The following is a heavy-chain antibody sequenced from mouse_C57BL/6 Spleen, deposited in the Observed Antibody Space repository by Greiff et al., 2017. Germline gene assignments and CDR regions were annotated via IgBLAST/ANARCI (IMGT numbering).Heavy chain of an antibody. D-gene: IGHD3-3*01. V-gene: IGHV6-6*01. CDR2: IRNKANNHAT. Sequence: EVMLVESGGGLVQPGGSMKLSCAASGFTFSDAWMDWVRQSPEKGLEWVAEIRNKANNHATYYAESVKGRFTISRDDSKSSVYLQMNSLRAEDTGIDYCTRRDGRCYAMDYWGQGTSVTVSS. CDR3: TRRDGRCYAMDY. J-gene: IGHJ4*01. CDR1: GFTFSDAW.